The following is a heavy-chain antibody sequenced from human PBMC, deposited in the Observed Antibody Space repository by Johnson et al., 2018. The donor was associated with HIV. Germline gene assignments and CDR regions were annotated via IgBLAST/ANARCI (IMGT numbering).Heavy chain of an antibody. Sequence: VQLVESGGGVVRPGGSLRLSCAASGFTFDDYGMTWVRQAPGKGLEWVSGIYWNGVRTTYADSVKGRFTISRDNAENSLYLQMTSLRGEDTAVYYCARERSRGGYSGYDYGAFDIWGQGTMVTVSS. CDR1: GFTFDDYG. J-gene: IGHJ3*02. CDR3: ARERSRGGYSGYDYGAFDI. V-gene: IGHV3-20*04. CDR2: IYWNGVRT. D-gene: IGHD5-12*01.